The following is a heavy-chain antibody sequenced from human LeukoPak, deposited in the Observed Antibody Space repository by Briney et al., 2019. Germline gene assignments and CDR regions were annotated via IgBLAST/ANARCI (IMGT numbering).Heavy chain of an antibody. D-gene: IGHD3-22*01. CDR3: ARDWSPYYYDSSGYPL. CDR1: GYSISSGYY. Sequence: ASETLSLTCTVSGYSISSGYYWGWIRRPPGKGLEWIGSIYHSGSTYYNPSLKSRVTISVDTSKNQFSLKLSSVTAADTAVYYCARDWSPYYYDSSGYPLWGQGTLVTVSS. CDR2: IYHSGST. J-gene: IGHJ4*02. V-gene: IGHV4-38-2*02.